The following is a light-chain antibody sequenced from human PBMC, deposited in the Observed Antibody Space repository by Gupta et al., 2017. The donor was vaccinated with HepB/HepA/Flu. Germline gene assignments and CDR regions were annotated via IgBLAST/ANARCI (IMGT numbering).Light chain of an antibody. CDR2: EVN. V-gene: IGLV2-18*02. CDR3: NSYTTSSTYV. J-gene: IGLJ1*01. CDR1: SSDVGSYNR. Sequence: SALTPYPSVSGSPGLSVTISCTGSSSDVGSYNRVSWYQQSPGTAPKLMIYEVNNRPSGVPDRFSGSKSGNTASLTISGLQAEDEADYFCNSYTTSSTYVFGTGTKVTVL.